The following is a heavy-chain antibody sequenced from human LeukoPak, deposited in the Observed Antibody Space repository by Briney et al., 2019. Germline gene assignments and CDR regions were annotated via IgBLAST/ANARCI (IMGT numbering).Heavy chain of an antibody. Sequence: KSSETLSLTCTVSGGSISSYYWSWIRQPPGKGLEWIGYIYYSESTNYNPSLKSRVTISVDTSKNQFSLKLSSVTAADTAVYYCARAKDSSGYYYVRAARKYYFDYWGQGTLVTVSS. CDR2: IYYSEST. CDR1: GGSISSYY. CDR3: ARAKDSSGYYYVRAARKYYFDY. J-gene: IGHJ4*02. V-gene: IGHV4-59*01. D-gene: IGHD3-22*01.